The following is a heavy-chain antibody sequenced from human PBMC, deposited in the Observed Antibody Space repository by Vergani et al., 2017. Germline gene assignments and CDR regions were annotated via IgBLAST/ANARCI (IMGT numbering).Heavy chain of an antibody. CDR1: GGTFSSYA. Sequence: QVQLVQSGAEVKKPGSSVKVSCKASGGTFSSYAISWVRQAPGQGLEWMGGIIPIFGTANYAQKFQGRVTITADESTSTAYMGLSSLRSEDTAVYYCARDEMATNLAHYRYWGQGTWSPSPQ. J-gene: IGHJ4*02. CDR3: ARDEMATNLAHYRY. CDR2: IIPIFGTA. V-gene: IGHV1-69*01. D-gene: IGHD5-24*01.